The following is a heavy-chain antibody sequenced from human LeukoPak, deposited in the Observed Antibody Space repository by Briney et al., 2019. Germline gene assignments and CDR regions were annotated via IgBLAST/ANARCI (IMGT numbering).Heavy chain of an antibody. J-gene: IGHJ6*03. D-gene: IGHD2-21*01. CDR2: INPNSGVT. V-gene: IGHV1-2*02. CDR3: ARDAIAPGTYYYFYMDV. CDR1: GYSFTGYH. Sequence: PEASVKVSCKASGYSFTGYHLHWVRQAPGQGLEWMGWINPNSGVTYSAQKFQGRVTMTRDTSMNTAYVEVTRLRSDDTAVYYCARDAIAPGTYYYFYMDVWGKGTTVTVSS.